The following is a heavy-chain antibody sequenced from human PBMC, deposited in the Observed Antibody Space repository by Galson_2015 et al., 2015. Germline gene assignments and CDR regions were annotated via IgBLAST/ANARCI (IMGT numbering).Heavy chain of an antibody. CDR3: ARVRRADYSHNYYYDLDV. CDR1: GFTFSSYA. Sequence: SLRLSCAASGFTFSSYAIHWVRQAPGKGLEWVAVISSDGSNEYYADSVKGRFSISRDNSKNTLYLQMNSLRTEDTAVYYCARVRRADYSHNYYYDLDVWGQGTTVTVSS. D-gene: IGHD4-11*01. J-gene: IGHJ6*02. V-gene: IGHV3-30-3*01. CDR2: ISSDGSNE.